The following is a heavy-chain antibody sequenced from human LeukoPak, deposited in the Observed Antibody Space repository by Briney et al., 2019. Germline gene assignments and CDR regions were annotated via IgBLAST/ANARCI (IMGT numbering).Heavy chain of an antibody. D-gene: IGHD3-16*02. CDR2: INHSGST. V-gene: IGHV4-34*01. CDR1: GGSFSGNY. CDR3: ARVLRLGELSFDGIDY. J-gene: IGHJ4*02. Sequence: SETLSLTCAVYGGSFSGNYWSWIRQPPGKGLEWIGEINHSGSTNYNPSLKSRVTISVDTSKNQFSLKLSSVTAADTAVYYCARVLRLGELSFDGIDYWGQGTLVTVSS.